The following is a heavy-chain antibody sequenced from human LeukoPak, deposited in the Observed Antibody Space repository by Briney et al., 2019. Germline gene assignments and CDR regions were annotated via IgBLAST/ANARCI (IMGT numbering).Heavy chain of an antibody. CDR2: MNPNSGNT. D-gene: IGHD3-3*01. J-gene: IGHJ5*02. CDR1: GYTFTSYD. Sequence: ASVKVSCKASGYTFTSYDINWVRQATGQGLEWMGWMNPNSGNTGYAQKFQGRVTMTRNTSISTAYMELSSLRSEDTAVYYCARDPPSYACWSGYYLNWFGPKGQGTLVTAAS. CDR3: ARDPPSYACWSGYYLNWFGP. V-gene: IGHV1-8*01.